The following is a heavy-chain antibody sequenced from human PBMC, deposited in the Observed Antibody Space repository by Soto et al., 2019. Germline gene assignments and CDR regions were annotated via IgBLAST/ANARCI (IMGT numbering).Heavy chain of an antibody. Sequence: SETLSLTCAVSGGSISSGGYSWSWVRQPPGKGLEWIGYIYHSGSTYYNPSLKSRVTISVDRSKNQFSLKLSSVTAADTAVYYCARGVSTNWFDPWGQGTLVTVYS. CDR3: ARGVSTNWFDP. CDR1: GGSISSGGYS. J-gene: IGHJ5*02. D-gene: IGHD2-8*01. V-gene: IGHV4-30-2*01. CDR2: IYHSGST.